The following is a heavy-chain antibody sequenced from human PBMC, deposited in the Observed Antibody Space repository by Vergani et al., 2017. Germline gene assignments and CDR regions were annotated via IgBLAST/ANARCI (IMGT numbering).Heavy chain of an antibody. D-gene: IGHD2-21*02. Sequence: EVQLLESGGGLVQPGGSLRLSCAASGFTFSSYAMSWVRQAPGKGLEWVSAISGSGGSTYYADSVKGRFTISRDNSKNTLYLQMNSLRAEETAVYYCAKXKRVARAYCGGDCYSFDYWGQGTLVTVSS. V-gene: IGHV3-23*01. CDR2: ISGSGGST. CDR1: GFTFSSYA. CDR3: AKXKRVARAYCGGDCYSFDY. J-gene: IGHJ4*02.